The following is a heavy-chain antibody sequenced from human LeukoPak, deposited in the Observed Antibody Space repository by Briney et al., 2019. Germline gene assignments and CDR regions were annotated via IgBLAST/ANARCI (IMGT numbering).Heavy chain of an antibody. CDR1: GLTFSNYA. CDR2: ISYDGNKK. CDR3: ARWKSLKGTFDY. D-gene: IGHD1-7*01. J-gene: IGHJ4*02. Sequence: GRSLRLSCVASGLTFSNYAMNWVRQAPGKGLEWVAVISYDGNKKYYADSVKGRFTISRDNSNNTLYLQMNSLRAEDTAVYYCARWKSLKGTFDYWGQGTLVTVSS. V-gene: IGHV3-30*04.